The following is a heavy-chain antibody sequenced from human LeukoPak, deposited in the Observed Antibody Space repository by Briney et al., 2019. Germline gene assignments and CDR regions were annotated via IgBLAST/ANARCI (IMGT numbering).Heavy chain of an antibody. CDR1: GGSISSHY. J-gene: IGHJ4*02. CDR2: IYYSGTT. D-gene: IGHD6-19*01. Sequence: SETLSLTCSVFGGSISSHYWSWIRQPPGKGPEWIGYIYYSGTTNHNPSLNSRVTISVDMSKNQFSLKLRSVTAADTAVYYCAREGYSSGWNDYWGQGTLVTVSS. V-gene: IGHV4-59*11. CDR3: AREGYSSGWNDY.